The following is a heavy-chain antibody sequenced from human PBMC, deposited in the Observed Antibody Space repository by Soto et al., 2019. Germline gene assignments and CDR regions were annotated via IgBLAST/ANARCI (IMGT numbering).Heavy chain of an antibody. CDR1: GFTFSNYA. CDR2: IGGRDAGT. V-gene: IGHV3-23*01. D-gene: IGHD3-3*01. J-gene: IGHJ5*02. Sequence: GGSLRLSCAASGFTFSNYAMSWVRQAPGKGLEWVSTIGGRDAGTHYADSGKGRFAISRDNSKNTLYLQMNNLRAEDTAVYYCVKPGFFGSANGGRWFDPWGQGTLVTVSS. CDR3: VKPGFFGSANGGRWFDP.